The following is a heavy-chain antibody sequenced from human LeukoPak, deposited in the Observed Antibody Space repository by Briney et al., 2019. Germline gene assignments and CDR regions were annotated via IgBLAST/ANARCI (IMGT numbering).Heavy chain of an antibody. CDR3: ASDYRDLRGY. CDR2: INPNSGGT. J-gene: IGHJ4*02. CDR1: GYTFTDYY. V-gene: IGHV1-2*02. D-gene: IGHD4-11*01. Sequence: ASVKVSCKASGYTFTDYYMHWVRQAPGQGLEWMGWINPNSGGTNYAQKFQGRVTMTRDRSISTAYLELSSLTSDDTAVYYCASDYRDLRGYWGQGTLVTVSS.